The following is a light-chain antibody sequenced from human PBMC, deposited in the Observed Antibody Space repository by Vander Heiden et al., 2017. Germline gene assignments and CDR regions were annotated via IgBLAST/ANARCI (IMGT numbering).Light chain of an antibody. CDR3: AAWDDSLTGLV. V-gene: IGLV1-44*01. J-gene: IGLJ2*01. CDR1: SSNIGSNA. CDR2: NND. Sequence: QSVLTQPPSTSGTPGQTVTISCSGSSSNIGSNAVNWYQQHPGAAPRLLIYNNDQRPSGVPDRCSGAKSGTSAALSVSGRRSEDEADYYCAAWDDSLTGLVFGGGTKLTVL.